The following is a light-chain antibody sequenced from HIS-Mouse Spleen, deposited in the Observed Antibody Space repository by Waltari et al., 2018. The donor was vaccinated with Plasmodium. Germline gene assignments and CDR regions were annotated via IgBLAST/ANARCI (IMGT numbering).Light chain of an antibody. V-gene: IGKV3-11*01. Sequence: EIVFTQSPATLSLSQGERAPLSRRPSQSVSSYLAWYQQKPGQAPRLLIYDASNRATGIPARFSGSGSGTDFTLTISSLEPEDFAVYYCQQRSNWPPLTFGGGTKVEIK. CDR2: DAS. J-gene: IGKJ4*01. CDR1: QSVSSY. CDR3: QQRSNWPPLT.